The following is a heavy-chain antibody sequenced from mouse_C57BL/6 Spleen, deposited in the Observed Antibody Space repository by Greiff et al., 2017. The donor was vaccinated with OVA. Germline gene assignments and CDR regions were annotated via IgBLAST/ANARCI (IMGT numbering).Heavy chain of an antibody. V-gene: IGHV1-82*01. CDR1: GYAFSSSW. CDR3: ARKGPTAQAFDY. J-gene: IGHJ2*01. CDR2: IYPGDGDT. Sequence: VQLQQSGPELVKPGASVKISCKASGYAFSSSWMNWVKQRPGKGLEWIGRIYPGDGDTNYNGKFKGKATLTADKSSSTAYMQLSSLTSEDSAVYFCARKGPTAQAFDYWGQGTTLTVSS. D-gene: IGHD3-2*02.